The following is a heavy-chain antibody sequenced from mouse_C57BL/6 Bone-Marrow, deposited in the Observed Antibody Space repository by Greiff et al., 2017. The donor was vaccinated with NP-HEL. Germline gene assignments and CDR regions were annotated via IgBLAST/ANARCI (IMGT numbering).Heavy chain of an antibody. CDR1: GYTFTSYG. CDR2: IYPRSGNT. J-gene: IGHJ4*01. Sequence: QVQLQQSGAELARPGASVKLSCKASGYTFTSYGISWVKQRTGQGLEWIGEIYPRSGNTSYNEKFKGKATLTADKSSSTAYMELRSLTSEDSAVYFCARRRGYAMDYWGQGTSVTVSS. V-gene: IGHV1-81*01. CDR3: ARRRGYAMDY.